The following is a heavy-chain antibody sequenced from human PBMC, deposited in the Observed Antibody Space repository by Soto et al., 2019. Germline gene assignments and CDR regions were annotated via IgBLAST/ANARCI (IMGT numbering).Heavy chain of an antibody. Sequence: QVHLEESGPGLVRPSGNLSLTCTVSGVPISSYDWWTWVHQTPGKGMEWIGEIYHNGRTNYNPSLKSRVSLSIDKSKNQFSLNLQSLTAADTAVYYCARGTLIGSSTRNWFDPWGQGAQVTVSS. D-gene: IGHD3-10*01. V-gene: IGHV4-4*02. CDR2: IYHNGRT. J-gene: IGHJ5*02. CDR1: GVPISSYDW. CDR3: ARGTLIGSSTRNWFDP.